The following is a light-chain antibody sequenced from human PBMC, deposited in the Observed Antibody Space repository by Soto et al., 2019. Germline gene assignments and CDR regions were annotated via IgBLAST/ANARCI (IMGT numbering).Light chain of an antibody. CDR1: QSIRSY. CDR3: QQSFSSPQT. Sequence: DIQMTQSPSSLSASVGDRVTITCRATQSIRSYLNWYQQKIGQAPKLLIYTSSNLQSWVPSRFSGSGSGTDFTLTINTLQPEEFATYYCQQSFSSPQTFGQGTKVEIK. CDR2: TSS. J-gene: IGKJ1*01. V-gene: IGKV1-39*01.